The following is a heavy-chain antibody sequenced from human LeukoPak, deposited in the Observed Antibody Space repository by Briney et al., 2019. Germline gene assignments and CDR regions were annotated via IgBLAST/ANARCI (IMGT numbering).Heavy chain of an antibody. Sequence: PGGSLRLSCAASGFTFSSYAMSWIRQPPGKGLEWIGYIYYSGSTNYNPSLKSRVTISVDTSKNQFSLKLSSVTAADTAVYYCARRLPSAQNNWFDPWGQGTLVTVSS. CDR2: IYYSGST. D-gene: IGHD2-2*01. CDR3: ARRLPSAQNNWFDP. V-gene: IGHV4-59*08. CDR1: GFTFSSYA. J-gene: IGHJ5*02.